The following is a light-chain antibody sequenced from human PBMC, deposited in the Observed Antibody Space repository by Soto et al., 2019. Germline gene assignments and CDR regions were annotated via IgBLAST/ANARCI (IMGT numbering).Light chain of an antibody. Sequence: VLTQSPGTLSLSPGERATLSCRASQSVNNNYLAWYQQKPGQSPRLLIYGASIRATAIPDRISGSGSGTDFTLTISILEPEDAAVYYCQQHSRSITFGGGTTVEIK. J-gene: IGKJ4*01. CDR2: GAS. V-gene: IGKV3-20*01. CDR1: QSVNNNY. CDR3: QQHSRSIT.